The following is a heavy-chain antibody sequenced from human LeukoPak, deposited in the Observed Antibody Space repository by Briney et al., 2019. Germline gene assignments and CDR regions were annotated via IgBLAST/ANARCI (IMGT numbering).Heavy chain of an antibody. CDR3: ARRGDGGDYDILTGYYMDV. Sequence: SGGSLRLSCAASGLTFSSYSMNWVRQAPGKGLEWVSSISSSSSYIYYADSVKGRFTISRDNAKNSLYLQMNSLRAEDTAVYYCARRGDGGDYDILTGYYMDVWGKGTTVTVSS. D-gene: IGHD3-9*01. CDR1: GLTFSSYS. V-gene: IGHV3-21*01. CDR2: ISSSSSYI. J-gene: IGHJ6*03.